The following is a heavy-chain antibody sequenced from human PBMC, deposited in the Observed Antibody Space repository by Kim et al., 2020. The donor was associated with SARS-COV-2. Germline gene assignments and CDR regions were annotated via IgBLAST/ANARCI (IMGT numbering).Heavy chain of an antibody. V-gene: IGHV4-31*03. Sequence: SETLSLTRTVSGGSISSAGYYWNWVRQLPGKGLEWIGYMSYSGISNYNPPLRSRVFISLDASKSQFSVELSSVTAADTAVYYCTRIPVEDSGTYGWFDP. CDR1: GGSISSAGYY. D-gene: IGHD3-10*01. CDR2: MSYSGIS. CDR3: TRIPVEDSGTYGWFDP. J-gene: IGHJ5*02.